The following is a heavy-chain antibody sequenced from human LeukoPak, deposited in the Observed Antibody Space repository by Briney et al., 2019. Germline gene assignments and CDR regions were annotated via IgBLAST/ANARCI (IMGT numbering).Heavy chain of an antibody. CDR2: IIPILGIA. CDR3: ARDLRVGATGDY. Sequence: GASVKVSCKASGGTFSSYAISWVRQAPGQGLEWMGRIIPILGIANYAQKFQGRVTITADKSTSTAYMELSSLRSEDTAVYYCARDLRVGATGDYWGQGTLVTVSS. V-gene: IGHV1-69*04. CDR1: GGTFSSYA. D-gene: IGHD1-26*01. J-gene: IGHJ4*02.